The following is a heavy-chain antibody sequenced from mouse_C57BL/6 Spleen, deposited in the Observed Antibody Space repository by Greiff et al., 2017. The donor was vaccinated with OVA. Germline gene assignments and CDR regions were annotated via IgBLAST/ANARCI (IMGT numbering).Heavy chain of an antibody. J-gene: IGHJ1*03. CDR3: TRKGNFDV. CDR1: GYTFTDYE. V-gene: IGHV1-15*01. Sequence: QVHVKQSGAELVRPGASVTLSCKASGYTFTDYEMHWVKQTPVHGLEWIGAIDPETGGTAYNQKFKGKAILTADKSSSTAYMELRSLTSEDSAVYYSTRKGNFDVWGTGTTVTVSS. CDR2: IDPETGGT.